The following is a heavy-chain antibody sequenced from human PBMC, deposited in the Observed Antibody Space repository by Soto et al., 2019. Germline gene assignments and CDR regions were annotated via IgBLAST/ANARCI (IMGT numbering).Heavy chain of an antibody. D-gene: IGHD1-26*01. Sequence: QVQLVQSGAEVKNPGASVKVSCKASGYSFSSFGISWVRQAAGQGLEWMGWISTYNGNTNYAQKLXVRCTXXADTSTRTAYMELASLRSDDTAVYYCARGYTDFDYWGQGTLVTVSS. CDR3: ARGYTDFDY. CDR2: ISTYNGNT. J-gene: IGHJ4*02. CDR1: GYSFSSFG. V-gene: IGHV1-18*01.